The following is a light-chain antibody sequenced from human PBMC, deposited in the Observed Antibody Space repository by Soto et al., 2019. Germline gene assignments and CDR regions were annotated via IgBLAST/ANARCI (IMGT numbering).Light chain of an antibody. Sequence: DIQMTQSPSSLSASVEDRVIITCRASQSISNHLNWYQQKPVKAPKLLIFAASSLQSGVPSRFSGSGSGTEFTLTISSLQPDDFATYYCQHYNSYSEAFGQGTKVDI. CDR2: AAS. J-gene: IGKJ1*01. CDR3: QHYNSYSEA. CDR1: QSISNH. V-gene: IGKV1-17*01.